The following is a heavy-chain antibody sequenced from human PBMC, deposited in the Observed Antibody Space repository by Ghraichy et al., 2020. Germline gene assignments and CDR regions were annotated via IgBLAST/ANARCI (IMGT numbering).Heavy chain of an antibody. J-gene: IGHJ4*02. D-gene: IGHD3-22*01. CDR2: INSDGSSR. V-gene: IGHV3-74*01. CDR1: GFTFSTYW. CDR3: AREGYYYDSTSHYYVAPLDY. Sequence: GGSLRLSCAASGFTFSTYWMHWVRQAPGKGLVWVSRINSDGSSRTYADSVKGRFTISRDNAKNTLYLQMNSLRAEDTAVYYCAREGYYYDSTSHYYVAPLDYWGQGTLVTVSS.